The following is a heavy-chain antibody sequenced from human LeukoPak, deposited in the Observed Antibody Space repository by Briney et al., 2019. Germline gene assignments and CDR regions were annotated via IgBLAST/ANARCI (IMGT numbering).Heavy chain of an antibody. Sequence: TSGTLSLTCAVSGGSISSSNWWSWVRQPPGKGLEWIGEIYHSGSTNYNPSLKSRVTISVDKSKNQFSLKLSSVTAADTAVYYWAGWSDKGGYYYYYGNEVLGKGTTVTGSS. CDR2: IYHSGST. J-gene: IGHJ6*04. CDR3: AGWSDKGGYYYYYGNEV. V-gene: IGHV4-4*02. CDR1: GGSISSSNW. D-gene: IGHD3-16*01.